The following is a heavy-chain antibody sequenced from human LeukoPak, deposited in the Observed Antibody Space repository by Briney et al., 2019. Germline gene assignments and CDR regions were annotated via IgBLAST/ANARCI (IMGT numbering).Heavy chain of an antibody. Sequence: GGSLRLSCAASGFTFSIYWMSWLRQAPGKGLEWVANIKQDGSETYNADSVKGRSTISRDNAKNSLYLHMSSLRAEDTAVYYCATDLGSSRPNYWGQGTLVTVSS. CDR3: ATDLGSSRPNY. D-gene: IGHD2-2*01. CDR1: GFTFSIYW. CDR2: IKQDGSET. V-gene: IGHV3-7*04. J-gene: IGHJ4*02.